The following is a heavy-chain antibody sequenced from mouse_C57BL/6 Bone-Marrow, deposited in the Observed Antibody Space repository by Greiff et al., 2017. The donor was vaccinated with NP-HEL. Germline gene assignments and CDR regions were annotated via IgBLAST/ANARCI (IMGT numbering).Heavy chain of an antibody. V-gene: IGHV1-74*01. Sequence: QVQLKQPGAELVKPGASVKVSCKASGYTFTSYWMHWVKQRPGQGLEWIGRIHPSDSDTNYNQKFKGKATLTVDKSSSTAYMQLSSLTSEDSAVYYCAIQLRSSLYYLDYWGQGTTLTVSS. J-gene: IGHJ2*01. CDR1: GYTFTSYW. CDR3: AIQLRSSLYYLDY. CDR2: IHPSDSDT. D-gene: IGHD3-2*02.